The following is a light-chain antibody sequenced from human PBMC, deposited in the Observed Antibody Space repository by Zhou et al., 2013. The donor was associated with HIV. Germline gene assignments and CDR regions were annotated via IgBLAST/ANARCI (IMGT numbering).Light chain of an antibody. J-gene: IGKJ3*01. CDR1: QGISKW. CDR3: QQSYSFPQLT. Sequence: DIQMTQSPSSVSASVGDRITITCRASQGISKWLAWYQQKPGKAPKLLIYAASSLQSGVPSRFSGTGSGTEFALTIGSLQPEDFAIYYCQQSYSFPQLTFGPGTKVDIK. CDR2: AAS. V-gene: IGKV1-12*01.